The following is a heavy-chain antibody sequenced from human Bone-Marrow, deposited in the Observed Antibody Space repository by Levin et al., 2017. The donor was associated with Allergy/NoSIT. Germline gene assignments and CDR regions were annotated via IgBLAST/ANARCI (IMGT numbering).Heavy chain of an antibody. D-gene: IGHD3-10*01. Sequence: PAASVKVSCTASGVTVFNNYFMWVRQAPGKGLEWVSHIYSGGGTNYADSVKGRFSVSRDNSKNTVYLQMNSLRADDTAVYYCGRDGPGGGHWGPGTQVTVSS. CDR3: GRDGPGGGH. V-gene: IGHV3-66*01. CDR2: IYSGGGT. CDR1: GVTVFNNY. J-gene: IGHJ4*02.